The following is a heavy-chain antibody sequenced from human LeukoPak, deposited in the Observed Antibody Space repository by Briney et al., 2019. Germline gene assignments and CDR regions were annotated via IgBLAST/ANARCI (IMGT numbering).Heavy chain of an antibody. Sequence: GGSLRLSCAASGFTFDDYGMHWVRQAPGKGLEWVSLITWDGVTTYYADSVKGRFTISRDNSKNTLYLQMNSLRAEDTAVYYCAKLALDWFDPWGQGTLVTVSS. CDR3: AKLALDWFDP. V-gene: IGHV3-43D*04. CDR2: ITWDGVTT. D-gene: IGHD3-3*02. CDR1: GFTFDDYG. J-gene: IGHJ5*02.